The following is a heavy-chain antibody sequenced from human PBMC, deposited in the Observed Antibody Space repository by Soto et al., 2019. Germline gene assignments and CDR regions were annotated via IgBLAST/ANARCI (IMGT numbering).Heavy chain of an antibody. V-gene: IGHV1-8*01. D-gene: IGHD3-3*01. Sequence: ASVKVSCKASGYTFTSYDINWVRQATGQGLEWMGWMNPNSGNTGYAQKFQGRVTMTTDTSTSTAYMELRSLRSDDTAGYYCARDSYDFWSGYYPRKVVGMDVWGQGTTVTVSS. CDR1: GYTFTSYD. CDR3: ARDSYDFWSGYYPRKVVGMDV. CDR2: MNPNSGNT. J-gene: IGHJ6*02.